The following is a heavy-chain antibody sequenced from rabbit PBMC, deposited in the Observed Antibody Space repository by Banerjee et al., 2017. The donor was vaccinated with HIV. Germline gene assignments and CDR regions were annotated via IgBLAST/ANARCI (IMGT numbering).Heavy chain of an antibody. CDR3: ARDPARYVGYGYAPYGMDL. D-gene: IGHD6-1*01. CDR2: IDPVFGYT. CDR1: GFDFSSYY. Sequence: QQLEESGGGLVKPGGTLKLSCKASGFDFSSYYMSWVRQAPGKGLEWIGYIDPVFGYTYYAGWVNGRFTISSHNAQNTVDLQMNSLTAADTATYFCARDPARYVGYGYAPYGMDLWGPGTLVTVS. J-gene: IGHJ6*01. V-gene: IGHV1S7*01.